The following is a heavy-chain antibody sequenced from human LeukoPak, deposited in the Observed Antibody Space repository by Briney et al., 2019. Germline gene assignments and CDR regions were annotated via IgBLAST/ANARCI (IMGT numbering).Heavy chain of an antibody. D-gene: IGHD3-22*01. V-gene: IGHV1-69*13. CDR2: IIPIFGTA. J-gene: IGHJ4*02. CDR1: GGTFSSYA. CDR3: ARDRNYYDSSGYGN. Sequence: GASVKVSCKASGGTFSSYAISWVRQAPGQGLEWMGGIIPIFGTANYAQKFQGRVTITADESTSTAYMELSSLRSEDTAVYYCARDRNYYDSSGYGNWGQGTLVTVSS.